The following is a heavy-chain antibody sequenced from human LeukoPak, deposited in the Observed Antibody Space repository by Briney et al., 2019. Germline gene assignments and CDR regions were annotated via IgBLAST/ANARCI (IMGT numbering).Heavy chain of an antibody. Sequence: GGSLRLSCAVSGFTFSSHWMSWVRQAPGKGLEWVANINQDGSEKHYVDSVKGRFTISRDNAKNSLYLQMNSLRVEDTAVYYCARDGVAAGIYIDYWGQGTLVTVSS. CDR2: INQDGSEK. CDR1: GFTFSSHW. V-gene: IGHV3-7*01. J-gene: IGHJ4*02. D-gene: IGHD6-13*01. CDR3: ARDGVAAGIYIDY.